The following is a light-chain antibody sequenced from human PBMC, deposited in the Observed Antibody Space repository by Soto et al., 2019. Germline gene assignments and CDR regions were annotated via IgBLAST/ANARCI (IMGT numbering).Light chain of an antibody. J-gene: IGKJ1*01. V-gene: IGKV1-39*01. Sequence: DIQMTQSPSSLSASVGDRVTITCQASQDITNFLNWYQQKPGKAPQLLIYGASTLQSGVPSRFSGSGSGTHFTLTINSLQPEDFGTYSCQQSYNTPTFGQGTKVDIK. CDR1: QDITNF. CDR3: QQSYNTPT. CDR2: GAS.